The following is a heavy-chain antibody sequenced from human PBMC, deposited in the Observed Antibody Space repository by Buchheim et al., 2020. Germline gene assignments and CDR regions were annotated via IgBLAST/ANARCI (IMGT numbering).Heavy chain of an antibody. J-gene: IGHJ6*02. D-gene: IGHD3-10*01. CDR2: IKQDGSEK. CDR1: GFTFSSYW. V-gene: IGHV3-7*01. CDR3: ARDMGPYHYYGMDV. Sequence: EVQLVESGGGLVQPGGSLRLSCAASGFTFSSYWMSWVRQAPGKGLEWVANIKQDGSEKYYVDSVKGRFTISRDNAKKYLYLQMNSLRAEDTAVYYCARDMGPYHYYGMDVWGQGTT.